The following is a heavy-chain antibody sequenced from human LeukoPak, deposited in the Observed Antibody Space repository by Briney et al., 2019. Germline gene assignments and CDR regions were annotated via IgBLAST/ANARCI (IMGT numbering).Heavy chain of an antibody. CDR2: IYPGDSDS. Sequence: GESLKISCQGSGYSFTNYWIGWVRQMPGKGLEWMGIIYPGDSDSKYSRSFQGQVTTSADKSINTAYLQWSSLKASDSAMYYCARRLGGADVFDIWGQGTLVTVSS. D-gene: IGHD3-16*01. CDR3: ARRLGGADVFDI. V-gene: IGHV5-51*01. J-gene: IGHJ4*02. CDR1: GYSFTNYW.